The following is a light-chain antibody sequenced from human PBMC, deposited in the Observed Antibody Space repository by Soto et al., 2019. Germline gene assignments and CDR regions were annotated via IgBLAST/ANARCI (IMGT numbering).Light chain of an antibody. Sequence: QSALTQPASVSGSPGQSITISCTGTSSDVGGYGLVSWYQQHPGRAPKLMIYDVTHRPSGVSNRFAGSKSGNTASLTISGLQAEDEADYYCSSYTSSTHVVFGGGTKVTVL. J-gene: IGLJ2*01. V-gene: IGLV2-14*03. CDR1: SSDVGGYGL. CDR3: SSYTSSTHVV. CDR2: DVT.